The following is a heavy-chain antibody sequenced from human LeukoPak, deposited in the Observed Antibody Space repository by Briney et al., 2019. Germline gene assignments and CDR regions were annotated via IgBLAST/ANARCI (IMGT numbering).Heavy chain of an antibody. V-gene: IGHV1-2*02. CDR3: ARDCDVTSASCRAPNY. J-gene: IGHJ4*02. D-gene: IGHD3-16*02. CDR2: INPFSGGA. Sequence: ASVKVSCKTSGYTFNAYYIHWVRQAPGQGLEWMGWINPFSGGANYAQKFRGRVTMTGDPSISTAFMDLSSLTSDDTALYYCARDCDVTSASCRAPNYWGQGTLVTVSS. CDR1: GYTFNAYY.